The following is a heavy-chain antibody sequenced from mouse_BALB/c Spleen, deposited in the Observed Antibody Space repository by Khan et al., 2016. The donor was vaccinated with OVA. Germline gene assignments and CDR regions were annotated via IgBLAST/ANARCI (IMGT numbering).Heavy chain of an antibody. CDR3: ARPVYSAWFAY. V-gene: IGHV3-2*02. CDR1: GYSITSDYA. CDR2: ISYSGST. Sequence: QLEESGPGLVKPSQSLSLTCTVTGYSITSDYAWNWIRQFPGNKLEWMGYISYSGSTSYNPSLKSRISITRETSKNQFFLQLNSVTTEDTATYYCARPVYSAWFAYWGQGTLVTVSA. D-gene: IGHD1-1*01. J-gene: IGHJ3*01.